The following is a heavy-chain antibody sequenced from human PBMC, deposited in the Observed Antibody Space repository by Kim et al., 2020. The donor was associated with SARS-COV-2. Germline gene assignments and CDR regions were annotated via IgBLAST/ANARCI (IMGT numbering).Heavy chain of an antibody. CDR3: ARDMMFGSGTYSDFFDT. V-gene: IGHV3-30*07. Sequence: SVKGRFTISRDNPRNTLFLQMNSLRDDDTAVYYCARDMMFGSGTYSDFFDTLGQGTQVTVSS. D-gene: IGHD3-10*01. J-gene: IGHJ5*02.